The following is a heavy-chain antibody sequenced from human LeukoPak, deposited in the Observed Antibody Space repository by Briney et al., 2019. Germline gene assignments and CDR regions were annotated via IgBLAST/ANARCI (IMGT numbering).Heavy chain of an antibody. CDR1: GGSISGSNC. J-gene: IGHJ4*02. CDR2: IYHSGST. CDR3: ARHIPTSRTWSGFDF. V-gene: IGHV4-4*02. Sequence: SETLSLTCAVSGGSISGSNCCSWVRQPPGRGLEWVGEIYHSGSTNYNPSLMSRVTMSVDKSKNQFSLKLSSVTAADTTLYYCARHIPTSRTWSGFDFWGQGTLVTVSS. D-gene: IGHD2-2*01.